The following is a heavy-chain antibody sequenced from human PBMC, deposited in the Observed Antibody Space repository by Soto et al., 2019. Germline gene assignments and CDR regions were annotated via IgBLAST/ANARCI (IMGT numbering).Heavy chain of an antibody. CDR1: GDSISSSKW. CDR3: ARGERQQQRGY. CDR2: IYHSGST. V-gene: IGHV4-4*02. J-gene: IGHJ4*02. Sequence: QVQLQESGPGLVKPSGTLSLTCAVSGDSISSSKWWSWVRQPPGKGLEWIGEIYHSGSTNYNPSPKSRVLISVDKSKHQFSLKLRSVTDADTAVYYCARGERQQQRGYWGQGTLVTVSS. D-gene: IGHD6-13*01.